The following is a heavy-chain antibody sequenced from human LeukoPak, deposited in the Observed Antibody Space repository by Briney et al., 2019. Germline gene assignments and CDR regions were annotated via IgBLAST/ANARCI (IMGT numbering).Heavy chain of an antibody. CDR3: ARDVVYDRAFDI. V-gene: IGHV1-46*01. Sequence: WASVKVSCKASGYTFTSYNMHWVRQAPGQGLEWMGIINPSGSSTSYAQKFQGRVTMTSDTSISTAYMELSSLRSDDTAVYYCARDVVYDRAFDIWGQGTMVTVSS. CDR1: GYTFTSYN. CDR2: INPSGSST. J-gene: IGHJ3*02. D-gene: IGHD5/OR15-5a*01.